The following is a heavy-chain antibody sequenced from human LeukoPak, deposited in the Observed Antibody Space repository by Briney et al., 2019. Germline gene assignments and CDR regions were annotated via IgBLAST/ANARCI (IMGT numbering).Heavy chain of an antibody. V-gene: IGHV1-58*02. CDR3: AADLYYYDSSGQAAFDI. CDR1: GFTFTSSA. CDR2: IVVGSGNT. Sequence: GTSVKVSCKASGFTFTSSAMQWVRQARGQRLEWIGWIVVGSGNTNYAQKFQERVTITRDMSTSTAYMELSSLRSEDTAVYYCAADLYYYDSSGQAAFDIWGQGTMATVSS. J-gene: IGHJ3*02. D-gene: IGHD3-22*01.